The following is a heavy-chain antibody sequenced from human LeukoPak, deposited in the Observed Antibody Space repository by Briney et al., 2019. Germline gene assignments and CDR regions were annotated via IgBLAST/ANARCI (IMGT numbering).Heavy chain of an antibody. D-gene: IGHD6-13*01. CDR1: GGTFSSYA. CDR3: ARGRPYSSSWYAYYYYGMDV. CDR2: IIPIFGTA. V-gene: IGHV1-69*13. Sequence: SVKVSCKASGGTFSSYAISWVRQAPGQGLEWMGGIIPIFGTANYAQKFQGRVTITADESTSTAYMELSSLRSEDTAVYYCARGRPYSSSWYAYYYYGMDVWGQGTTVTVSS. J-gene: IGHJ6*02.